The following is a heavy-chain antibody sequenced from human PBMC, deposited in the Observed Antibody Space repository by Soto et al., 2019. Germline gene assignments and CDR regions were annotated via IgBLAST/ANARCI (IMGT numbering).Heavy chain of an antibody. J-gene: IGHJ6*02. Sequence: QVQLQESGPGLVKPSQTXSXTCTVSGGSIXXXXXXXXXXXXXXXKGLEWIGYISYSGITYYNPSLKSRLTISVDTSKNQFSLKLSSVTAADTAVYYCARRPYYYYGMDVWGQGTTVTVSS. CDR1: GGSIXXXXXX. V-gene: IGHV4-30-4*01. CDR2: ISYSGIT. CDR3: ARRPYYYYGMDV.